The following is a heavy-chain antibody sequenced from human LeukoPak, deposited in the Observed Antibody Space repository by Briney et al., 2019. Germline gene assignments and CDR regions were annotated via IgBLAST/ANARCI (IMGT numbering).Heavy chain of an antibody. CDR3: ARVGPWCFDL. V-gene: IGHV4-59*01. J-gene: IGHJ2*01. CDR2: IDYSGST. CDR1: GGSISTYY. Sequence: KSSETLSLTCTVSGGSISTYYWSWIRQPPGKGLEWIGYIDYSGSTNYNPSLKSRVTISVDTSKNQFSLKLSSVTAADTAVYYCARVGPWCFDLWGRGTLVTVSS.